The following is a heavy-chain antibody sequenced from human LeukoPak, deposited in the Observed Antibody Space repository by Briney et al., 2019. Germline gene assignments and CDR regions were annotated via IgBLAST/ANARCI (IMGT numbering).Heavy chain of an antibody. CDR3: ARGGTMVRGRDKNWFDP. CDR2: IHHSGST. V-gene: IGHV4-34*01. CDR1: GGSFSGFH. D-gene: IGHD3-10*01. Sequence: SETLSLTCAVYGGSFSGFHWTWIRQPPGKGLEWIGEIHHSGSTNYNPSLKSRVTISVDTSKNQFSLKLSSVTAADTAVYYCARGGTMVRGRDKNWFDPWGQGTLVTVSS. J-gene: IGHJ5*02.